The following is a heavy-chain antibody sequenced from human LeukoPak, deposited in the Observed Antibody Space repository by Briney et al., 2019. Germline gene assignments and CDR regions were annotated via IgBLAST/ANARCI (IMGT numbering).Heavy chain of an antibody. CDR1: GFTFNTHW. D-gene: IGHD2-21*01. V-gene: IGHV3-7*01. CDR2: IKQGGSEN. Sequence: GGSLRLSCAASGFTFNTHWMAWVRQAPGKGLDWVASIKQGGSENFYVDSVKGRFTISRDNAKNTLYLQINSLRAEDTAVYYCVRDRIGWFDPWGQGTLVTVSS. CDR3: VRDRIGWFDP. J-gene: IGHJ5*02.